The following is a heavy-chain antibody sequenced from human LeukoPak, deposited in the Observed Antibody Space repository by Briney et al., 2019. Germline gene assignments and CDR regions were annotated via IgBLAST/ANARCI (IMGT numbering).Heavy chain of an antibody. CDR3: ARGPHHADYYYYGMDA. CDR2: ISYDGSNK. J-gene: IGHJ6*02. V-gene: IGHV3-30-3*01. CDR1: GFTFSSYA. Sequence: PGRSLGLSCAASGFTFSSYAMHWVRQAPGKGLEWVAVISYDGSNKYYADSVKGRFTISRDNSKNTLYLQMNSLRAEDTAVYYCARGPHHADYYYYGMDAWGQGTTVTVSS.